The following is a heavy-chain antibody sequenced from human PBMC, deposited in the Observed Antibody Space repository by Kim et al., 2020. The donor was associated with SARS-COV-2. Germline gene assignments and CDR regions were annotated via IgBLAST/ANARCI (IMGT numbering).Heavy chain of an antibody. D-gene: IGHD3-3*01. J-gene: IGHJ5*02. CDR3: ARQSFWSGYYIVFDWFDP. V-gene: IGHV4-39*01. Sequence: KSRVTISVDTSKNQFSLKLSSVTAADTAVYYWARQSFWSGYYIVFDWFDPWGQGTLVTVSS.